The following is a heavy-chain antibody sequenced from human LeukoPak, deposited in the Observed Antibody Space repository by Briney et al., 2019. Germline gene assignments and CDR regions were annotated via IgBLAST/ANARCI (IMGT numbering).Heavy chain of an antibody. CDR2: INHSGST. V-gene: IGHV4-34*01. CDR3: ARSGVLLWFGELSPAFDI. D-gene: IGHD3-10*01. CDR1: GGSFSGYY. J-gene: IGHJ3*02. Sequence: KPPETLSLTCAVYGGSFSGYYWSWIRQPPGKGLEWIGEINHSGSTNYNPSLKSRVTISVDTSKNQFSLKLSSVTAADTAVYYCARSGVLLWFGELSPAFDIWGQGTMVTVSS.